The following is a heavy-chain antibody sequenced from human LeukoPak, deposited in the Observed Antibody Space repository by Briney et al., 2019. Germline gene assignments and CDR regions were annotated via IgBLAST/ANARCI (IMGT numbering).Heavy chain of an antibody. CDR1: GGSISSYY. D-gene: IGHD3-22*01. CDR3: ARETRYYDSSGYFNWFDP. J-gene: IGHJ5*02. Sequence: SETLSLTCTVSGGSISSYYWSWIRQPPGKGLECIGYIYYSGSTNYNPSLKSRVTISVDTSKNQFSLKLSSVTAADTAVYYCARETRYYDSSGYFNWFDPWGQGTLVTVSS. V-gene: IGHV4-59*01. CDR2: IYYSGST.